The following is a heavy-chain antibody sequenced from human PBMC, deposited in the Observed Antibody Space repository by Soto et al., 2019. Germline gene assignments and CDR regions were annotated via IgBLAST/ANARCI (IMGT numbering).Heavy chain of an antibody. CDR1: GFTFSDYD. Sequence: EVPLVESGGGLVQPGGSLTLSCAASGFTFSDYDMHWVRQASGEGPEWVASNGHGYDTYYADSVRGRFTISRDNAKNSFYLQMNSLRVEDTAMFYCASLGARIYWAQGSLVTVSS. D-gene: IGHD7-27*01. CDR3: ASLGARIY. V-gene: IGHV3-13*04. J-gene: IGHJ4*02. CDR2: NGHGYDT.